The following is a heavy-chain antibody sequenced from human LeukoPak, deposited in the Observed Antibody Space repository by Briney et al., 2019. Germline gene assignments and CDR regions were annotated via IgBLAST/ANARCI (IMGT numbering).Heavy chain of an antibody. J-gene: IGHJ4*02. CDR2: INPNSGGT. CDR3: ARSSIGYCSSTSCYTLGGPTYYFDY. CDR1: GYTFTGYY. V-gene: IGHV1-2*02. D-gene: IGHD2-2*02. Sequence: ASVKVSCKASGYTFTGYYMHWVRQAPGQGLEWMGWINPNSGGTNYAQKFQGRVTMTRDTSISTAYMELSSLRSEDTAVYYCARSSIGYCSSTSCYTLGGPTYYFDYWGQGTLVTVSS.